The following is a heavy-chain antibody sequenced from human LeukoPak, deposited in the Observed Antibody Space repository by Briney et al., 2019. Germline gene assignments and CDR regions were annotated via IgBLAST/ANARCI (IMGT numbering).Heavy chain of an antibody. CDR3: AKDPFYCTNGVCSQYYFDY. CDR1: GFTFSSYS. J-gene: IGHJ4*02. Sequence: GGSLRLSCAASGFTFSSYSMSWVRQAPGKGLEWVSAISGSGGSTYYADSVKGRFTISRDNSKNTLYLQMNSLRAEDTAVYYCAKDPFYCTNGVCSQYYFDYWGQGTLVTVPS. CDR2: ISGSGGST. D-gene: IGHD2-8*01. V-gene: IGHV3-23*01.